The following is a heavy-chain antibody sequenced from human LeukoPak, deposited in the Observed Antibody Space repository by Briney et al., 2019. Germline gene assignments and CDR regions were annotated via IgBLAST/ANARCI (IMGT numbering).Heavy chain of an antibody. V-gene: IGHV7-4-1*02. J-gene: IGHJ4*02. CDR3: ASINTPQYSSSYYTEDY. D-gene: IGHD6-13*01. CDR1: GYTFTSYA. Sequence: ASVKVSCKASGYTFTSYAMNWVRQAPGQGLEWMGWINTNTGNPTYAQGFTGRFVFSLDTSVSTAYLQISSLKAEDTAVYYCASINTPQYSSSYYTEDYWGQGTPVTVSS. CDR2: INTNTGNP.